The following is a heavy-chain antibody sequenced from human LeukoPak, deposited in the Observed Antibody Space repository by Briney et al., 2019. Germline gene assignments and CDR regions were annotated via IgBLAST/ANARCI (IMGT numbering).Heavy chain of an antibody. CDR3: ARSATDSSSVDY. D-gene: IGHD6-6*01. CDR2: ITSSGTT. J-gene: IGHJ4*02. Sequence: PGGSLRLSCAASGFTFSSHEMNWVRQAPGKGLAWVSYITSSGTTKYGDSVKGRFTISRDNAKNSLYLQMNSLRAEDTAVYYCARSATDSSSVDYWGQGTLVTVSS. CDR1: GFTFSSHE. V-gene: IGHV3-48*03.